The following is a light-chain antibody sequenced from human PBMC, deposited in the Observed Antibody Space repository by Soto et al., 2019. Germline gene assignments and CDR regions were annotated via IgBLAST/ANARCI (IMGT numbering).Light chain of an antibody. Sequence: QPVLTQSPSASASLGASVKLTCTLSSGHNSYAIAWHQQQPERGPRFLMKLNSDGSHSKGDGIPDRFSGSSSGTERYLTISSLQSEDEADYYCQTWGTGIVFGGGTKVTVL. J-gene: IGLJ3*02. V-gene: IGLV4-69*01. CDR2: LNSDGSH. CDR1: SGHNSYA. CDR3: QTWGTGIV.